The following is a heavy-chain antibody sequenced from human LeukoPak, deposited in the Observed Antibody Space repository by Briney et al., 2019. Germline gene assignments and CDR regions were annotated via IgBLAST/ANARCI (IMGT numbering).Heavy chain of an antibody. D-gene: IGHD2-2*01. CDR1: GFTFSSYA. Sequence: GGSLRLSCAASGFTFSSYAMHWVRQAPGKGLEWVAVISYDGGSKYYADSVKGRFTISRDNSKNTLDLQMNSLRAEDTAVYYCAREEITRSAFDIWGQGTMVTVSS. V-gene: IGHV3-30-3*01. CDR3: AREEITRSAFDI. J-gene: IGHJ3*02. CDR2: ISYDGGSK.